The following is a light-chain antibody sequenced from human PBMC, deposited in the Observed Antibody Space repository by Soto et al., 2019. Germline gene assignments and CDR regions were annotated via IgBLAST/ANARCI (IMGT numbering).Light chain of an antibody. CDR1: SSNIGAGYD. Sequence: QSVLTQPPSVSGAPGQRVTISCTGSSSNIGAGYDVHWYQQRPGTAPKLLISANINRPSGVPDRFSGSKSGTSASLAITGLQADDEGDYYCSSYTSDTSPYVFGTGTKVTVL. V-gene: IGLV1-40*01. J-gene: IGLJ1*01. CDR2: ANI. CDR3: SSYTSDTSPYV.